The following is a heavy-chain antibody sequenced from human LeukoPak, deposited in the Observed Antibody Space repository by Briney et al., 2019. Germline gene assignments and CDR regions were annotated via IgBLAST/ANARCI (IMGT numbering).Heavy chain of an antibody. V-gene: IGHV3-30*04. CDR2: ISYDGSNK. CDR3: ARDDEKLDY. Sequence: GGSLRLYCAASGCTFNTYIMPWVRQAPGKGLEWVAVISYDGSNKNYADSVKGRFTMSRDNSKNTLYLQMNNLRAEDTAVYYCARDDEKLDYWGQGTLVTVSS. J-gene: IGHJ4*02. CDR1: GCTFNTYI.